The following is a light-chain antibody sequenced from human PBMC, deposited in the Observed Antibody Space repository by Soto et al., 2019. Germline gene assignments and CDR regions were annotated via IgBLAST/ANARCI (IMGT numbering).Light chain of an antibody. Sequence: QSALTQPRSVSGSPGQSVTISCTGTSSDVGGYNYVSWYQQHPGKAPKLMIYDVSKRPSGVPDRFSGSKSDNTASLTISGLQAEDEADYYCCSYAGSYTPHVVFGGGTKLTVL. CDR1: SSDVGGYNY. V-gene: IGLV2-11*01. CDR2: DVS. CDR3: CSYAGSYTPHVV. J-gene: IGLJ2*01.